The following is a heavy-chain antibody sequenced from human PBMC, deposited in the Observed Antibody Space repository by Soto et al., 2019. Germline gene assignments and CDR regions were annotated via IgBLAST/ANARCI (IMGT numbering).Heavy chain of an antibody. V-gene: IGHV1-46*01. D-gene: IGHD3-22*01. Sequence: ASVKVSCKASGYTFTRYYMHWVRQAPGQGLQWMGMINPSGGSTSYAQNFQGRVAMTRDTSTNTVYMELSSLRSEDTAVYYCARNDNSGLDYWGQGTLVTVSS. J-gene: IGHJ4*02. CDR3: ARNDNSGLDY. CDR2: INPSGGST. CDR1: GYTFTRYY.